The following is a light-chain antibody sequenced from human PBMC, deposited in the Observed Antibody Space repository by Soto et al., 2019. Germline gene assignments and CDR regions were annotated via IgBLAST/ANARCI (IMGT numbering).Light chain of an antibody. V-gene: IGKV3-20*01. Sequence: ENVLRQSPGTLSLSPGERATLSCRASQSISSGYLAWYQQKPGQAPRLLIYGASSRATGIPDRFSGSGSGTDFTLTISRLEPEDFALHYCQQYGSSPAFGGGTKVEIK. J-gene: IGKJ4*01. CDR2: GAS. CDR3: QQYGSSPA. CDR1: QSISSGY.